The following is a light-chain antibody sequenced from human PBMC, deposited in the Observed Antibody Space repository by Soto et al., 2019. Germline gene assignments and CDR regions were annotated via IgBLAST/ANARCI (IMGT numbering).Light chain of an antibody. J-gene: IGLJ1*01. CDR2: DVS. V-gene: IGLV2-14*01. CDR3: SSFTSSCTYV. CDR1: SSDVGGYNY. Sequence: QSGLAQPASVSGAPGQSITISCTGTSSDVGGYNYVSWYQQHPGKAPKLMISDVSNRPSGVSNRFSGSKSGNTASLTISGLQAFFFADSSCSSFTSSCTYVFRTRTNVTVL.